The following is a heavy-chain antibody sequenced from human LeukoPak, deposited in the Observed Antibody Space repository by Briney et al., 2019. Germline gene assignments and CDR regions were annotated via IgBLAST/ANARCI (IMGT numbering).Heavy chain of an antibody. CDR1: GYTFTSYY. V-gene: IGHV1-46*01. CDR2: INPSGGST. CDR3: ARVGGIAAAGTFFDY. Sequence: GASVKVSCKASGYTFTSYYMHWVRQAPGQGLEWMGIINPSGGSTSYAQKFQGRVTMTRDTSTSTVYMELSSLRSEDTAVYYCARVGGIAAAGTFFDYWGQGTLVTVSS. J-gene: IGHJ4*02. D-gene: IGHD6-13*01.